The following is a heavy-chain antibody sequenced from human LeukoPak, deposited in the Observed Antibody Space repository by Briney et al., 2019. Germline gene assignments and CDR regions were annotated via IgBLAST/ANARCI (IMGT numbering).Heavy chain of an antibody. V-gene: IGHV4-39*07. CDR3: ARVNIVVVPAANTDGYYFDY. J-gene: IGHJ4*02. CDR2: IYYSGST. Sequence: SETLSLTCTVSGGSISSNSYYWGWIRHPPGKGLEWIGTIYYSGSTYYNPSLKSRVTISVDTSKNQFSLKLSSVTAADTAVYYCARVNIVVVPAANTDGYYFDYWGQGTLVTVSS. CDR1: GGSISSNSYY. D-gene: IGHD2-2*01.